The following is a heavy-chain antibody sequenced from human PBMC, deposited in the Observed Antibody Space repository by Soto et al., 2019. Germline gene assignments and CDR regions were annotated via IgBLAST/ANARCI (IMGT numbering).Heavy chain of an antibody. J-gene: IGHJ4*02. D-gene: IGHD3-10*01. V-gene: IGHV3-48*01. CDR2: ISSSSSTI. CDR1: GFTFSSYS. Sequence: GGSLRLSCAASGFTFSSYSMNWVRHAPGKGLEWVSYISSSSSTIYYADSVKGRFTISRDNTKNSLYLQMNSLRAEDTAVYYCARFVDYYVSGSYYRPFDYWGQGTLVTVSS. CDR3: ARFVDYYVSGSYYRPFDY.